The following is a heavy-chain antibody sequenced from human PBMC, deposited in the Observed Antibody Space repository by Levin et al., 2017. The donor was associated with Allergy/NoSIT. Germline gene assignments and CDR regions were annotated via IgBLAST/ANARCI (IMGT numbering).Heavy chain of an antibody. V-gene: IGHV3-15*01. CDR3: ATDVRCSGVSCYASGIDY. CDR2: ITTETDGGTA. D-gene: IGHD2-15*01. CDR1: GFAFTNAW. J-gene: IGHJ4*02. Sequence: PGGSLRLSCAASGFAFTNAWMSWVRQAPGKGLEWVGRITTETDGGTADYAAPVKGRFTISRDDSKTTLYLQMNRLKTDDTAVYYCATDVRCSGVSCYASGIDYWGQGTLVTVSS.